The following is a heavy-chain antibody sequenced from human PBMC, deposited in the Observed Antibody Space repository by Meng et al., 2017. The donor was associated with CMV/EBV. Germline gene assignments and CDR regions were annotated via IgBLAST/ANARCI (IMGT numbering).Heavy chain of an antibody. D-gene: IGHD3-3*01. CDR3: ARVRGGFLEWIGRYFDY. V-gene: IGHV3-7*01. CDR2: IKQDGSEK. J-gene: IGHJ4*02. Sequence: GGSLRLSCAASGFTFSSYWMSWVRQAPGKGLEWVANIKQDGSEKYYVDSVKGRFTISRDNAKNSLYLQMNSLRAEDTAVYYCARVRGGFLEWIGRYFDYWGQGTLVTVFS. CDR1: GFTFSSYW.